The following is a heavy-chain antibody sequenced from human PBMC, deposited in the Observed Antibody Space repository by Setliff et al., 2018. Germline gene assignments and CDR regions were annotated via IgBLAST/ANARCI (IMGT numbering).Heavy chain of an antibody. CDR1: GESFSRHF. J-gene: IGHJ4*02. D-gene: IGHD6-13*01. Sequence: SETLSLTCAVYGESFSRHFWTWIRQPPGRGLEWIGEINDRGSTNYHPSLKSRVIISVDTSQNQLSLKLTSVTAADTGLYLCARGRIAERPEPIDYWSQGTLVTVSS. V-gene: IGHV4-34*01. CDR3: ARGRIAERPEPIDY. CDR2: INDRGST.